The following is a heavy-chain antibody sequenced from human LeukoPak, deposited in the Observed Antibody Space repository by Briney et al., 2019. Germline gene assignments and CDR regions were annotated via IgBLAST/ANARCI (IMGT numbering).Heavy chain of an antibody. CDR3: ARGVQQLVSPNPQFDY. D-gene: IGHD6-13*01. J-gene: IGHJ4*02. CDR2: FDPEDGET. Sequence: ASVKVSCKVSGYTLTQSAMHGVRQAAGKGLEGMGGFDPEDGETIYAQKTQGRVTMTKDKSKETAYMEASSMRAEETAGYYCARGVQQLVSPNPQFDYWGQGTLVTVSS. V-gene: IGHV1-24*01. CDR1: GYTLTQSA.